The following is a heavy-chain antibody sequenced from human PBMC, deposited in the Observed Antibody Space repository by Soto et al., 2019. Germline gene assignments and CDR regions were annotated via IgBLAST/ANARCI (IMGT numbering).Heavy chain of an antibody. CDR3: ARVYCSGGSCYSAYMDV. CDR1: GFTFSSYW. V-gene: IGHV3-74*01. Sequence: VQLVESGGGLVQPGGSLRLSCAASGFTFSSYWMHWVRQAPGKGLVWVSRINSDGSSTSYADSVKGRFTISRDNAKNTLYLQMNSLRAEDTAVYYCARVYCSGGSCYSAYMDVWGKGTTVTVSS. D-gene: IGHD2-15*01. J-gene: IGHJ6*03. CDR2: INSDGSST.